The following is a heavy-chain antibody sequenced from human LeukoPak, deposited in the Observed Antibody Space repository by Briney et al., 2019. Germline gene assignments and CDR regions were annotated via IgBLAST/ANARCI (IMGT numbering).Heavy chain of an antibody. Sequence: SETLSLTCAVYGGSFSGYYWSWIRQPPGKGLEWIGEINHSGSTNYNPSLKSRVTISVVTSKNHFSLKLSYVTAADRAVYYCARSRYCTGGSCLALYYWGQGTLVTVSS. V-gene: IGHV4-34*01. CDR3: ARSRYCTGGSCLALYY. D-gene: IGHD2-15*01. J-gene: IGHJ4*02. CDR2: INHSGST. CDR1: GGSFSGYY.